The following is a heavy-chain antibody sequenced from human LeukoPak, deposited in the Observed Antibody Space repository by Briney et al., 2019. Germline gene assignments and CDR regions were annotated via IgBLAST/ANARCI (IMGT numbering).Heavy chain of an antibody. Sequence: SETLSLTYTVSGGSISSYYWSWIRRPPGKGLEWIGYIYYSGSTNYNPSLKSRVTISVDTSKNQFSLKLSSVTAADTAVYYCARERQLGTPDYWGQGTLVTVSS. J-gene: IGHJ4*02. V-gene: IGHV4-59*12. D-gene: IGHD6-6*01. CDR2: IYYSGST. CDR3: ARERQLGTPDY. CDR1: GGSISSYY.